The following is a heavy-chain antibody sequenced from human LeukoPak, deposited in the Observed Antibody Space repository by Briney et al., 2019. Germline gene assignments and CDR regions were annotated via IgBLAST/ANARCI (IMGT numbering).Heavy chain of an antibody. CDR3: ARPQHGDLYAFDI. V-gene: IGHV3-74*01. D-gene: IGHD4-17*01. CDR2: INSDGSST. CDR1: GFTFTSYW. J-gene: IGHJ3*02. Sequence: PGGSLGLSCAASGFTFTSYWMHWVRQAPGKGLVWVSRINSDGSSTTYADSVKGRFTISRDNAKNTLYLQMNSLRAEDTAVYYCARPQHGDLYAFDIWGQGTMVTVSS.